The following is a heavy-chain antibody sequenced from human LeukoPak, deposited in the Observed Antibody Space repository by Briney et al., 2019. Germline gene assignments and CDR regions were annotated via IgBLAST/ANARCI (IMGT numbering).Heavy chain of an antibody. CDR1: GFTFNSYE. V-gene: IGHV3-48*03. J-gene: IGHJ6*02. Sequence: HPGRSLRLSCAASGFTFNSYEMNWVRQAPGKGLEWVSYISSSGSTIYYADSVKGRFTISRDNAENSLHLQMNSLRAGKTAFYYFPREFGGGRDYYGMDVWGQGTTVTVSS. CDR3: PREFGGGRDYYGMDV. D-gene: IGHD3-10*01. CDR2: ISSSGSTI.